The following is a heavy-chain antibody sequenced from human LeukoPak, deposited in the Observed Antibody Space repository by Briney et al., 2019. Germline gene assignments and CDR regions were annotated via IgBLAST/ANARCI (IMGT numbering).Heavy chain of an antibody. D-gene: IGHD1-26*01. CDR2: IWYDGSNK. Sequence: GGSLRLSCAASGFTFSSYAMSWVRQAPGKGLEWVAVIWYDGSNKYYADSVKGRFTISRDNSKNTLYPQMNSLRAEDTAVYYCARTASGSYYGDYWGQGTLVTVSS. CDR3: ARTASGSYYGDY. CDR1: GFTFSSYA. J-gene: IGHJ4*02. V-gene: IGHV3-33*08.